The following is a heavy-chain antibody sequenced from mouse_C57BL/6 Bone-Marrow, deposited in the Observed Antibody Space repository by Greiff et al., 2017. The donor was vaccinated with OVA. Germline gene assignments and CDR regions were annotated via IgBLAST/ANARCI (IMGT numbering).Heavy chain of an antibody. Sequence: EVKLQESGPGLVKPSQSLSVTCSVTGYSITSGYYWNWIRQFPGNKLEWMGYISYDGSNNYNPSLKNRISITRDTSKNQFFLKLNSVTTEDTATYYCARDRYDGYHYVYAMDYWGQGTSVTVSS. D-gene: IGHD2-3*01. CDR2: ISYDGSN. J-gene: IGHJ4*01. V-gene: IGHV3-6*01. CDR1: GYSITSGYY. CDR3: ARDRYDGYHYVYAMDY.